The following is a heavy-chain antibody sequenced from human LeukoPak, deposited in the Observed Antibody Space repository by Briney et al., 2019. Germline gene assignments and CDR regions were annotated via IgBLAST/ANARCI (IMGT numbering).Heavy chain of an antibody. Sequence: GGSLRLSCAASGFIFSNYAMTWVRQAPGKGLEWVSAISGSGGSTYYADSVKGRFTISRDNSKNTLYLQMNSLRAEDTAVYYCANEGKVGANDYWGQGTLVTVSS. V-gene: IGHV3-23*01. CDR2: ISGSGGST. D-gene: IGHD1-26*01. J-gene: IGHJ4*02. CDR3: ANEGKVGANDY. CDR1: GFIFSNYA.